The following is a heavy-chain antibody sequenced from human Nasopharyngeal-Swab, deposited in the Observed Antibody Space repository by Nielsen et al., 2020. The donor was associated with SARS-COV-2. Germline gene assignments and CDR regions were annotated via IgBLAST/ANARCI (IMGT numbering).Heavy chain of an antibody. D-gene: IGHD6-19*01. Sequence: SLKISCAASGFTFDNYEMNWVSQAPGKGLEWVSYISTSGTTIHYADSVRGRFTISRDNAKKSLYLQMNSLRAEDTAVYYCARASRGWSWGQGTLVTVSS. J-gene: IGHJ5*02. CDR1: GFTFDNYE. CDR3: ARASRGWS. V-gene: IGHV3-48*03. CDR2: ISTSGTTI.